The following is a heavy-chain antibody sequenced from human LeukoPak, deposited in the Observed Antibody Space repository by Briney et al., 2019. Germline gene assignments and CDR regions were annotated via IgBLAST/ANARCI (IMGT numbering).Heavy chain of an antibody. J-gene: IGHJ4*02. CDR2: ISSSGTTI. Sequence: GGSLRPSCAASGFRFSSYDMNWVRQAPGKGLEWVSYISSSGTTIYYADSVKGRFTISRDNAQNSLYLHMNSLRAEDTAVYYCARDHYYDSTFDYWGQGTLVTVSS. V-gene: IGHV3-48*03. D-gene: IGHD3-22*01. CDR1: GFRFSSYD. CDR3: ARDHYYDSTFDY.